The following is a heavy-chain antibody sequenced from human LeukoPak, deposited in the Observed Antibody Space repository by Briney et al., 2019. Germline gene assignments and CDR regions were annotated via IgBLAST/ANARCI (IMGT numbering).Heavy chain of an antibody. J-gene: IGHJ5*02. D-gene: IGHD3-10*01. V-gene: IGHV1-8*01. CDR3: ARGVNSSPGNWFDP. CDR2: MNPNSGNT. Sequence: ASVTVSCTASGYTFTSYDINWVRQAPGQGLEWMGWMNPNSGNTGYAQKFQGRVTMTRDTSISTAYMELGSVRSEDTAIYYCARGVNSSPGNWFDPWGQGTLVTVSS. CDR1: GYTFTSYD.